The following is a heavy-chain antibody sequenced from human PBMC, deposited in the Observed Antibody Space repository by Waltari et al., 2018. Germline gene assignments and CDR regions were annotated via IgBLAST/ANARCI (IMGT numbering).Heavy chain of an antibody. CDR2: IYYSGST. V-gene: IGHV4-59*11. D-gene: IGHD1-26*01. Sequence: QVQLQESGPGLVKPSETLSLTCTVSGGSISSHYWSWIRQPPGKGLEWIGYIYYSGSTNYNPSLKSRVTISVDTSKNQFALKLSSVTAADTAVYYCARVVTRGWFDPWGQGTLVTVSS. CDR1: GGSISSHY. CDR3: ARVVTRGWFDP. J-gene: IGHJ5*02.